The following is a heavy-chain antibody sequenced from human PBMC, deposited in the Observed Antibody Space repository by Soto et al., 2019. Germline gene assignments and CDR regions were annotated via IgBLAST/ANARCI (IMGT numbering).Heavy chain of an antibody. CDR2: FYYSGRT. CDR1: GGSISTSSYY. J-gene: IGHJ6*02. V-gene: IGHV4-39*01. Sequence: PSETLSLTCTVSGGSISTSSYYWGWIRQPPGKGLEWIGSFYYSGRTYYNPSLKSRVTISVDTSKSQFSLKLSSVTAADTAVYYCARHGPPYSGSSYYGMDFWGQGTPVTVSS. CDR3: ARHGPPYSGSSYYGMDF. D-gene: IGHD6-13*01.